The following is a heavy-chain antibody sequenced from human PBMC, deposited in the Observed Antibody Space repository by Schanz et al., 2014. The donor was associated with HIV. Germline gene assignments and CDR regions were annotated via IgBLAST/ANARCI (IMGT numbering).Heavy chain of an antibody. V-gene: IGHV3-30*04. J-gene: IGHJ6*02. Sequence: QVQMVESGGGVVQPGRSLRLSCAASGFTLSNSAMHWVRQAPGKGLEWEAVISYDGSNKYYADSVKGRFTISRDNSKKTLYLQMNSLRAEDTAVYYCARGEAITYYYHYYGMDVWGQGTTVIVSS. CDR2: ISYDGSNK. CDR3: ARGEAITYYYHYYGMDV. D-gene: IGHD1-20*01. CDR1: GFTLSNSA.